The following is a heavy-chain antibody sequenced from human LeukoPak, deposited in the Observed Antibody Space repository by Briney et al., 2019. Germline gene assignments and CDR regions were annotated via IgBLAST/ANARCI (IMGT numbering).Heavy chain of an antibody. CDR2: IYYSGST. CDR3: ARLADSGSCYAFDI. CDR1: GGSISSSSYY. V-gene: IGHV4-39*01. J-gene: IGHJ3*02. Sequence: SETLSLTCTVSGGSISSSSYYWGWIRQPPGKGLEGIGSIYYSGSTYYNPSLKSRVTISVDTSKNQFSLKLSSVTAADTAVYYCARLADSGSCYAFDIWGQGTMVTVSS. D-gene: IGHD1-26*01.